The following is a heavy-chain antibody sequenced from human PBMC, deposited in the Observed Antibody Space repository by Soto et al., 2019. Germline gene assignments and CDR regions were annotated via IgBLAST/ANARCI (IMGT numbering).Heavy chain of an antibody. V-gene: IGHV3-33*01. Sequence: QVQLVESGGGVVQPGKSLRLSCAASGFKFRNYAIHWVRQAPGKGLEWLAGIWFDGSKKYYADSVTGRFTISRDNSKNTVCIAMTSLSAAASGVFNCSGAESMMRSERFYHWGYGTMVTGSS. CDR2: IWFDGSKK. J-gene: IGHJ4*01. CDR3: SGAESMMRSERFYH. D-gene: IGHD3-16*01. CDR1: GFKFRNYA.